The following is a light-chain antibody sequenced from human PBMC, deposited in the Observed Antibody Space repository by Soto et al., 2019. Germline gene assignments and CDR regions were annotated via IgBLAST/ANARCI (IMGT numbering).Light chain of an antibody. CDR1: GSNIGAPYD. CDR2: GST. CDR3: QSYDSSLSGYV. V-gene: IGLV1-40*01. J-gene: IGLJ1*01. Sequence: QPVLTQPPSLSGAPGQRVTISCTGSGSNIGAPYDVHWYQHLPGTAPKLLIYGSTNRPSGVPGRFSGSKSGTSASLAITGLQADDEADYYCQSYDSSLSGYVFGAGTKLTVL.